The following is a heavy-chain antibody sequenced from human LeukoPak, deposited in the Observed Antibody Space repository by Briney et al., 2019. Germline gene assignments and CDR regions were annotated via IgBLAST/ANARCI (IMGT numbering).Heavy chain of an antibody. CDR1: GFTFSDYW. D-gene: IGHD1-7*01. Sequence: PGGSLRLSCAASGFTFSDYWMTWVRQAPGKGLEWVAHIEQDGSERYYGDSVKGRFTISRDNANNLVYLQMNSLGAGDTAVYYCARGWNYAFRFDYWGQGTLVTVSS. J-gene: IGHJ4*02. CDR3: ARGWNYAFRFDY. CDR2: IEQDGSER. V-gene: IGHV3-7*01.